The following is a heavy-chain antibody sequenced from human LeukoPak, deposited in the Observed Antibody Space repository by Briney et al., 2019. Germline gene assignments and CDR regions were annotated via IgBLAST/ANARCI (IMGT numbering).Heavy chain of an antibody. Sequence: SETLSLTCTVSGGSISSYYWSWIRQPPGKGLEWIGYIYYSGSTNYNPSLKSRVTISVDTSKNQFSLKLSSVTAADTAVYYCARATGYYRRLNYWGQGTLVTVSS. CDR3: ARATGYYRRLNY. J-gene: IGHJ4*02. D-gene: IGHD3-9*01. V-gene: IGHV4-59*01. CDR2: IYYSGST. CDR1: GGSISSYY.